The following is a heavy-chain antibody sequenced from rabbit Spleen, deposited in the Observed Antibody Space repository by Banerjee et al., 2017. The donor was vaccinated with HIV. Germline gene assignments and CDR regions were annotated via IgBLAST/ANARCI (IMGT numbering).Heavy chain of an antibody. J-gene: IGHJ3*01. CDR1: GFPFSSDYD. CDR3: ARDLVGVIGWNFYL. D-gene: IGHD1-1*01. V-gene: IGHV1S40*01. Sequence: QSLEESGGGLVKPGASLTLTCKASGFPFSSDYDMCWVRQAPGKGLEWIACINAATGKPVYATWAKGRFTISRPSSTTVTLRMTSLTAADRAAYFCARDLVGVIGWNFYLWGQGTLVTVS. CDR2: INAATGKP.